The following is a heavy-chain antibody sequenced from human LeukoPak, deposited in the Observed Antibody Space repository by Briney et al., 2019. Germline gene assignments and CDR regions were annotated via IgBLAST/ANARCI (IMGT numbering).Heavy chain of an antibody. CDR3: ARHGASGTNLNWFDP. CDR1: GGSISSFY. D-gene: IGHD1-1*01. J-gene: IGHJ5*02. CDR2: IYYSGST. V-gene: IGHV4-59*01. Sequence: SETLSLTCTVSGGSISSFYWSWIRQPPGKGLEWIGYIYYSGSTNYNPSLKSRVTISVDTSKNQFSLKLSSVTAADTAVYYCARHGASGTNLNWFDPWGQGTQVTVSS.